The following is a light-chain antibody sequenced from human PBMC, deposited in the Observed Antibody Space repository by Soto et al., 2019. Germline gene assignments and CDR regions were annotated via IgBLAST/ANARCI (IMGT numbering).Light chain of an antibody. CDR2: KAS. CDR3: QHYNSYSEA. CDR1: QTIRSW. J-gene: IGKJ1*01. V-gene: IGKV1-5*03. Sequence: DIQMTQSPSTLSVSVGDRVTITCRASQTIRSWLAWYQQKPGKAPKLLIYKASTLKSGVPSRFSGSGSGTEFPRTISSLQPDEFATYYCQHYNSYSEAFGQGPKVELK.